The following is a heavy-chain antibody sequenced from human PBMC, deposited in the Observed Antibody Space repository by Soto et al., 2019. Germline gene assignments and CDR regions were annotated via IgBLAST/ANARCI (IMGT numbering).Heavy chain of an antibody. D-gene: IGHD3-22*01. Sequence: SETLSRTCAGYGGSFSGYYWSWIRQPPGKGLEWIGEINHSGSTNYNPSLKSRVTISVDTSKNQFSLKLSSVTAADTAVYYCARDGYYYDSSGLDFFDPWGQGTLVTVSS. J-gene: IGHJ5*02. CDR3: ARDGYYYDSSGLDFFDP. CDR1: GGSFSGYY. CDR2: INHSGST. V-gene: IGHV4-34*01.